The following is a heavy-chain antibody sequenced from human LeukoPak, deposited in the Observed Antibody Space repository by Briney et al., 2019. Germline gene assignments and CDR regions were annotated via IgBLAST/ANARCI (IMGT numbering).Heavy chain of an antibody. CDR3: ARDRMYYDSSGYYSFDYYYYYGMDV. Sequence: SETLSLTCTVSGGSISSYYWSWIRQPPGKGLEWIGYIYYSGSTNYNPSLKSRVTISVDTSKNQFSLKLSSVTAADTAVYYCARDRMYYDSSGYYSFDYYYYYGMDVWGQGTTVTVSS. D-gene: IGHD3-22*01. V-gene: IGHV4-59*01. CDR2: IYYSGST. CDR1: GGSISSYY. J-gene: IGHJ6*02.